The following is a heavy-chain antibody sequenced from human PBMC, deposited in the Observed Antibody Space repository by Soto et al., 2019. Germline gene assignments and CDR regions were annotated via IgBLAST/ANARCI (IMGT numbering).Heavy chain of an antibody. CDR1: GGSISSYY. J-gene: IGHJ3*02. V-gene: IGHV4-59*01. Sequence: SETLSLTCTVSGGSISSYYWSWIRQPPGKGLEWIGYIYYSGSTNYSPSLKSRVTISVDTSKNQFSLKLSSVTAADTAVYYCARVDNWNYEYAFDIWGQGTMVTVSS. CDR3: ARVDNWNYEYAFDI. D-gene: IGHD1-7*01. CDR2: IYYSGST.